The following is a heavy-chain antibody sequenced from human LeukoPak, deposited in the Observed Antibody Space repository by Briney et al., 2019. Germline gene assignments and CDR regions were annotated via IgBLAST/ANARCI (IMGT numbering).Heavy chain of an antibody. J-gene: IGHJ4*02. CDR3: ARGKRVAAAVDY. CDR1: GFTFSSYS. V-gene: IGHV3-48*01. Sequence: GGSLRLSCAASGFTFSSYSMNWVRQAPGKGLEWVSYISSSSSTTYYADSVKGRFTISRDNAKNSLYLQMNSLRAEDTAVYYCARGKRVAAAVDYWGQGTLVTVSS. CDR2: ISSSSSTT. D-gene: IGHD6-13*01.